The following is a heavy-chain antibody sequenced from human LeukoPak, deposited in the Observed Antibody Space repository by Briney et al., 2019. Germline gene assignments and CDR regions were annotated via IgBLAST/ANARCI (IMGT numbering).Heavy chain of an antibody. CDR2: IYIRGST. V-gene: IGHV4-4*07. CDR1: GGSINNYY. D-gene: IGHD2-15*01. J-gene: IGHJ3*02. Sequence: SETLSLTCTVSGGSINNYYWSWIRQPAGKGLEWIGRIYIRGSTNYNPSLKSRVTMSVDTSKNQFSLKLSSVTAADTAVYYCARGRYCSADICSGGDAFDIWGQGAMVSVSS. CDR3: ARGRYCSADICSGGDAFDI.